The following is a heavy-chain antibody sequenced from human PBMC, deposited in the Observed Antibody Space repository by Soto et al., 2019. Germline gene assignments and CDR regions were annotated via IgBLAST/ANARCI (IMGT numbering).Heavy chain of an antibody. CDR1: GFSLSTSGVG. Sequence: SGPTLVNPTQTLTVTCSFSGFSLSTSGVGVAWNRQPPGKALEWLALIYWDGDKRYSPFLKSRLTITKDTSENQVVLTLSNMDPVDTATYYCAHKGGRGAAMDVWGQGTTVTVS. D-gene: IGHD2-15*01. J-gene: IGHJ6*02. CDR3: AHKGGRGAAMDV. V-gene: IGHV2-5*02. CDR2: IYWDGDK.